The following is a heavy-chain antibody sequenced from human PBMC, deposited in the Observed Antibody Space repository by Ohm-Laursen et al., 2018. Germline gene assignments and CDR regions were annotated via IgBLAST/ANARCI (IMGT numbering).Heavy chain of an antibody. Sequence: SLRLSCTASGFTFSDHWMTWVRQAPGKGLEWVANIKQDGSQKYYLDSVKGRFTISRDNAKNSLYLQMNSLRAEDTAVYYCAGDRNSNTRSYYWGQGTLVTVS. CDR2: IKQDGSQK. J-gene: IGHJ4*02. CDR3: AGDRNSNTRSYY. V-gene: IGHV3-7*01. CDR1: GFTFSDHW. D-gene: IGHD6-13*01.